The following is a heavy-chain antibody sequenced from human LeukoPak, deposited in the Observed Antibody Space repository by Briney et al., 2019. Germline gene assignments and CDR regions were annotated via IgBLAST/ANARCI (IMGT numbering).Heavy chain of an antibody. CDR2: MSSGSSHI. Sequence: PGGSLRLSCAVSGFTFSSYSMNWVRQAPGKGLEWVSSMSSGSSHIYYADSVKGRFTISRDNAKNSLYLQMNSLRAEDTAVYYCARDRGLFDYWGQGTLVTVSS. CDR3: ARDRGLFDY. V-gene: IGHV3-21*01. J-gene: IGHJ4*02. CDR1: GFTFSSYS. D-gene: IGHD3-10*01.